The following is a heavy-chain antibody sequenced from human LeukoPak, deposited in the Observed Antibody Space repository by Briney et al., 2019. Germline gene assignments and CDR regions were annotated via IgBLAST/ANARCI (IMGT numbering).Heavy chain of an antibody. CDR2: IRYDGSKK. Sequence: GGSLRISCAASGFTFSSYWMSWVRQAPGKGLEWVTFIRYDGSKKYYADSVKGRFTFSRDNSKNMLYLQMNSLRAGDTAIYYCVKGRDFYFDYWGQGTLVTVSS. D-gene: IGHD3/OR15-3a*01. V-gene: IGHV3-30*02. CDR3: VKGRDFYFDY. J-gene: IGHJ4*02. CDR1: GFTFSSYW.